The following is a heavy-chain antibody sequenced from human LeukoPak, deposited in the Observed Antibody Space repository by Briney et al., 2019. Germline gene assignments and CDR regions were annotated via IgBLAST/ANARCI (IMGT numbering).Heavy chain of an antibody. CDR1: GGSISSYY. D-gene: IGHD6-13*01. CDR2: IYYSGST. J-gene: IGHJ6*02. CDR3: ARVGYSSSWYEYYYYGMDV. V-gene: IGHV4-59*01. Sequence: SETLSLTCTVSGGSISSYYWSWIRQPPGKGLEWIGYIYYSGSTNYNPSLKSRVTISVDTSKNQFSLKLSSVTAADTAVHYCARVGYSSSWYEYYYYGMDVWGQGTTVTVSS.